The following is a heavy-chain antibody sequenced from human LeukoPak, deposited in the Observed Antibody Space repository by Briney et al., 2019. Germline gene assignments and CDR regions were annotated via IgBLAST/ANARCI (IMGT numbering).Heavy chain of an antibody. CDR2: IYHSGST. CDR1: GYSISSGCY. V-gene: IGHV4-38-2*02. CDR3: ARDPHSSGYPYYFDY. J-gene: IGHJ4*02. Sequence: SETLSLTCAVSGYSISSGCYWGWIRQPPGKGLEWIGSIYHSGSTYYNPSLKSRVTISVDTSKNQFSLKLSSVTAADTAVYYCARDPHSSGYPYYFDYWGQGTLVTVSS. D-gene: IGHD3-22*01.